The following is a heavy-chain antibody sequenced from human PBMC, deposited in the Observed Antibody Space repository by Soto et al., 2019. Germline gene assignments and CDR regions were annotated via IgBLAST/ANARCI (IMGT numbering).Heavy chain of an antibody. D-gene: IGHD4-4*01. J-gene: IGHJ5*02. CDR2: IWYDGSNK. V-gene: IGHV3-33*01. Sequence: VGSLRLSCAASGFTFSSYGMHWVRQAPGKGLEWVAVIWYDGSNKYYADSVKGRFTISRDNSKNTLYLQMNSLRAEDTAVYYCARDLGMTTVPYNWFDPWGQGTLVTVSS. CDR1: GFTFSSYG. CDR3: ARDLGMTTVPYNWFDP.